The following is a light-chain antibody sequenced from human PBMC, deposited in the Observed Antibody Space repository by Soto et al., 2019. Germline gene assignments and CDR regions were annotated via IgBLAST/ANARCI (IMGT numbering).Light chain of an antibody. V-gene: IGLV3-21*04. CDR1: DIETKI. Sequence: SYELTQPPSVSVAPGKTARITCGGNDIETKIVHWYQQKSGQAPVLVIYYDTNRPSGIPERFSGSNSGNTATLTISRVEAGDEADYYCQVWDRSSDHYVFGTGTKLTVL. CDR2: YDT. J-gene: IGLJ1*01. CDR3: QVWDRSSDHYV.